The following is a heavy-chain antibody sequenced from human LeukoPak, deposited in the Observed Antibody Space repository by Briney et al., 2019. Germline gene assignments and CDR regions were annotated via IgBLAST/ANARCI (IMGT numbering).Heavy chain of an antibody. D-gene: IGHD6-19*01. CDR2: ISSNGGST. V-gene: IGHV3-64D*06. CDR3: VKNGVYTSGWYGGYFDY. CDR1: GFTFSRYA. Sequence: GGSLRLSCSASGFTFSRYAMHWVRQAPGKGLEYVSAISSNGGSTYYADSVKGRFTISRDNSRNTLHLQMSSLRVEDTAVYYCVKNGVYTSGWYGGYFDYWGQGTLVTVPS. J-gene: IGHJ4*02.